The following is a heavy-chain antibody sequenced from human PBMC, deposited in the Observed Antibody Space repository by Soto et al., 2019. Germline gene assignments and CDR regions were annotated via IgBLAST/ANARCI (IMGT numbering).Heavy chain of an antibody. CDR2: INHSGST. Sequence: QVQLQQWGAGLLKPSETLSLTCAVYGGSFSGYYRSWIRQPPGKGLEWIGEINHSGSTNYNPSLKSRVTISVDTSKNQFSLKLSSVTAADTAVYYCARGLGVKFDPWGQGTLVTVSS. CDR3: ARGLGVKFDP. D-gene: IGHD2-8*01. CDR1: GGSFSGYY. V-gene: IGHV4-34*01. J-gene: IGHJ5*02.